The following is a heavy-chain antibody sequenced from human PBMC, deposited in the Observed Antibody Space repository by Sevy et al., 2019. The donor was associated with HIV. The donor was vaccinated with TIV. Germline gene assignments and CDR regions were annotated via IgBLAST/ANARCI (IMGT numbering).Heavy chain of an antibody. CDR1: GFIFSRYG. Sequence: GGSLRLSCKASGFIFSRYGVHWVRQAPGKGLEWVASIFNDGKTKYYADPVKGRFTISRDDSKNTLYLQMDSLRAEDTAVYYCARESGSDWYLDSWGQGTLVTVSS. D-gene: IGHD2-21*02. CDR3: ARESGSDWYLDS. V-gene: IGHV3-33*01. CDR2: IFNDGKTK. J-gene: IGHJ4*02.